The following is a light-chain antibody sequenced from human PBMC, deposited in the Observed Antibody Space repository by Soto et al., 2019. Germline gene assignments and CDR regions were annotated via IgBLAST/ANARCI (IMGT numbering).Light chain of an antibody. CDR2: AAS. J-gene: IGKJ2*01. V-gene: IGKV1-39*01. Sequence: DIQMTQSPSSLSASVGDRVTITCRASQSISSYLNWYQQKPGKAPKLLIYAASSLQSVVPSRFSGSGSGTDFTLTISRLQPEDFATYYWQHSYSTPYTFGQGTKLEIK. CDR3: QHSYSTPYT. CDR1: QSISSY.